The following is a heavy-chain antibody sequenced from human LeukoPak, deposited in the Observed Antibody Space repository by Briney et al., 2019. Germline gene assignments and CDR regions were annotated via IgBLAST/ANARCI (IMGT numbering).Heavy chain of an antibody. CDR1: GYSFTNYW. J-gene: IGHJ4*02. V-gene: IGHV5-51*01. CDR3: ARHEGRYYDDSGGYYWDPPDY. D-gene: IGHD3-22*01. CDR2: IYPGDSDT. Sequence: GESLKISCQGSGYSFTNYWIGWVRQMPGKGLEWMGIIYPGDSDTRYSPSFQGQVTMSADKSISTAYLQWSSLKASDTAIYYCARHEGRYYDDSGGYYWDPPDYWGQGTLVTVSS.